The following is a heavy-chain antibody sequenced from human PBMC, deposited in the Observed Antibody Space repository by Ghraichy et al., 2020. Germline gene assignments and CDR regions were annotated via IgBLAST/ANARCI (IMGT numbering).Heavy chain of an antibody. J-gene: IGHJ6*02. Sequence: SCAAAGFNFNNYAMTWVRQAPGKGLEWVSCISVSGDRTYYADSVKGRFTISRDNSKKMVNLQMNSLRVEDTAVYYCANGRFLAGHYYSMDVWGQGTTVTVSS. CDR3: ANGRFLAGHYYSMDV. CDR2: ISVSGDRT. CDR1: GFNFNNYA. V-gene: IGHV3-23*01. D-gene: IGHD3-3*01.